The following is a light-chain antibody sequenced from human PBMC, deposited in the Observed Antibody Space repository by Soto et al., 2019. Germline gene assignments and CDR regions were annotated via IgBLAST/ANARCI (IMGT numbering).Light chain of an antibody. Sequence: QSALTQPASVSGSPGQSITISCTGTSSDIGGYDYVSWYQQHPGKAPKLVIYDVSNRPSGVSDRFSGSKSGNTASLTISGLQAEDEADYYCSSYTNISPLGVVFGGGTMLTVL. CDR1: SSDIGGYDY. V-gene: IGLV2-14*01. CDR2: DVS. J-gene: IGLJ2*01. CDR3: SSYTNISPLGVV.